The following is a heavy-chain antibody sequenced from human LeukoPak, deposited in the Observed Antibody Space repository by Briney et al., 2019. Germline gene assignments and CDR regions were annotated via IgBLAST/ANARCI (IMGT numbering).Heavy chain of an antibody. CDR3: ARDKYCSGGSCNDAFDI. J-gene: IGHJ3*02. Sequence: GGSLRLSCGASGFTFSSYSMNWVRQAPGKGLEWVSSISSSSYIYYADSVKGRFTISRDNAKNSLYLQMNSLRAEDTAVYYCARDKYCSGGSCNDAFDIWGQGTMVTVSS. CDR1: GFTFSSYS. V-gene: IGHV3-21*01. D-gene: IGHD2-15*01. CDR2: ISSSSYI.